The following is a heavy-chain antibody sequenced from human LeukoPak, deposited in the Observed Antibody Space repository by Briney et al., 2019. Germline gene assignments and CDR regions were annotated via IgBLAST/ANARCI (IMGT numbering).Heavy chain of an antibody. CDR2: IKQDGSEK. D-gene: IGHD3-10*01. CDR3: ASHPWRSGRYYFDY. CDR1: GFTFSNYW. Sequence: RGSLRLSCAASGFTFSNYWMSWVRQAPGKGLEWLANIKQDGSEKYYVDSVKGRFTISRDNAKNSLYLQMNSLRADDTAVYYCASHPWRSGRYYFDYWGQGTLVTVSS. J-gene: IGHJ4*02. V-gene: IGHV3-7*01.